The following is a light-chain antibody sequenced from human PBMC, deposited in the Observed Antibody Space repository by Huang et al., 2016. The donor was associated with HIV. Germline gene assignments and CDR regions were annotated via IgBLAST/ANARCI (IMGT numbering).Light chain of an antibody. V-gene: IGKV3-20*01. CDR1: QSVNNNY. Sequence: EILLTQSPDTLSLSPGERATFSCRASQSVNNNYLAWYQQKPGQAPRLLIYRASTRATGIPDRFSGSGSGTDFTLTISRLEPDDFAVYYCQQFGSSPPYSFGQGTKLEIK. CDR3: QQFGSSPPYS. CDR2: RAS. J-gene: IGKJ2*03.